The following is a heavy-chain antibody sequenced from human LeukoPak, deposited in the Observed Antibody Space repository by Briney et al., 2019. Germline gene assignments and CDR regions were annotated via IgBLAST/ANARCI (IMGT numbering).Heavy chain of an antibody. D-gene: IGHD5-18*01. V-gene: IGHV4-59*08. CDR1: GGSISSYY. CDR2: IFYSGST. Sequence: SETLSLTCTVSGGSISSYYWSWIRQPPGKGLEWIGCIFYSGSTNYNPSLESRVTMSVDTSKNQFSLKLRSVTAADTAVYYCARPGVGSGRYGAFDIWGQGTLVIVSS. CDR3: ARPGVGSGRYGAFDI. J-gene: IGHJ3*02.